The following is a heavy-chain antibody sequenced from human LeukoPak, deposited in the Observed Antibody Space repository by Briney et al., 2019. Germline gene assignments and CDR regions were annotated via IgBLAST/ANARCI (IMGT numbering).Heavy chain of an antibody. CDR2: ISTSSSTI. V-gene: IGHV3-48*01. D-gene: IGHD4-17*01. J-gene: IGHJ6*03. CDR1: GFTFSSYS. Sequence: PGGSLRLSCAASGFTFSSYSMNWVRQAPGKGLEWVSYISTSSSTIYYADSVKGRFTISRDNSKNTLYLQINSLRAEDTAVYYCAKRVYGDSDIYHYYYYMDVWGKGTTVTVSS. CDR3: AKRVYGDSDIYHYYYYMDV.